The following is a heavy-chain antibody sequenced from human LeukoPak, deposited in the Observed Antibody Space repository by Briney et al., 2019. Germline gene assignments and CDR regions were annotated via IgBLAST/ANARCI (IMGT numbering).Heavy chain of an antibody. CDR1: GGSISSSY. CDR3: ARDDEDYDILTGKPTFDY. D-gene: IGHD3-9*01. Sequence: SETLSLTCTVSGGSISSSYWSWIRQPAGKGLEWIGRIYTSGSTNYNPSLQSRVTMSVDTSKNQFSLKLSSVTAADTAVYYCARDDEDYDILTGKPTFDYWGQGTLVTVSS. CDR2: IYTSGST. J-gene: IGHJ4*02. V-gene: IGHV4-4*07.